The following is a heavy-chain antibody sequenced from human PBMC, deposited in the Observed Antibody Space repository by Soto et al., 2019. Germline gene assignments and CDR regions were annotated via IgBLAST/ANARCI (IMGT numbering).Heavy chain of an antibody. V-gene: IGHV3-23*01. CDR2: IIAGGGAT. CDR1: GFTFSNHA. CDR3: AKDGGAYYTYYAMDA. D-gene: IGHD3-16*01. Sequence: GGSLRLSCAASGFTFSNHAMSWVRQAPGKGLKWVSAIIAGGGATYNADSVKGRFAISRDNSKNTLYLQMNSLRAEDTAVYYCAKDGGAYYTYYAMDAGGHGTTVTASS. J-gene: IGHJ6*02.